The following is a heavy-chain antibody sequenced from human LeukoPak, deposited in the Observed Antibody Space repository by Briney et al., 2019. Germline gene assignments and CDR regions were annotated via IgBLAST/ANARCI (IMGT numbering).Heavy chain of an antibody. CDR2: IYYSGSA. V-gene: IGHV4-39*01. D-gene: IGHD3-3*01. CDR1: GGSISSSSYY. CDR3: ARGTYYDFWSGFDYYGMDV. Sequence: PSETLSLTCTVSGGSISSSSYYWGWIRQPPGKGLEWIGSIYYSGSAYYNPSLKSRVTISVDTSKNQFSLKLSSVTAADTAVYYCARGTYYDFWSGFDYYGMDVWGQGTTVTVSS. J-gene: IGHJ6*02.